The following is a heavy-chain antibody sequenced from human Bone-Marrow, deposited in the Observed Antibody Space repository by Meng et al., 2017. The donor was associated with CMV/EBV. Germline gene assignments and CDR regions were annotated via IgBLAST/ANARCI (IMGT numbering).Heavy chain of an antibody. Sequence: SGGTFSTYGINWVRQAPGQGLEWMGGIVPIFNTPNYTQKFQARVTISADESTDTAYMELTSLRSEDTAMYYCARGARTGYNSWVDQWGQGTLVTVSS. CDR1: GGTFSTYG. J-gene: IGHJ4*02. CDR3: ARGARTGYNSWVDQ. CDR2: IVPIFNTP. V-gene: IGHV1-69*01. D-gene: IGHD5-24*01.